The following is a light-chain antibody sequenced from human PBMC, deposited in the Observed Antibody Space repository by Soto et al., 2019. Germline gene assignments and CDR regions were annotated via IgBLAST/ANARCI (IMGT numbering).Light chain of an antibody. CDR1: QSFSSY. V-gene: IGKV3-11*01. CDR3: QQRSNWPPYT. CDR2: DAS. Sequence: EIVLTQSPATLSLSPGERATLSCRASQSFSSYLAWYQQKPGQAPRLLIYDASNRATGIPTRFSGSGSWTDLTLTIIKLEPEDFAVYSCQQRSNWPPYTFGQGNKLEIK. J-gene: IGKJ2*01.